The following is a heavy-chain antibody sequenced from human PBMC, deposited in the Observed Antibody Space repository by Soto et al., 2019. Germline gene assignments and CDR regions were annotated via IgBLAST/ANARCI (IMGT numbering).Heavy chain of an antibody. CDR3: ARDSGYYPRVVPGDH. Sequence: KPSETLSLTSNVSGGSISISSYYLGWIRQPPGKGLEWIGSIYYSGSTYYNPSLKSRVTISVDTSKNQFSLKLSSVTAADTAVYYCARDSGYYPRVVPGDHWGQGTLVTVSS. CDR2: IYYSGST. J-gene: IGHJ4*02. D-gene: IGHD3-22*01. CDR1: GGSISISSYY. V-gene: IGHV4-39*02.